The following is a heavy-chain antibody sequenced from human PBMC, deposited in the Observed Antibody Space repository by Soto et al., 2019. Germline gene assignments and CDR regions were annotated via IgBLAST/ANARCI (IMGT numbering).Heavy chain of an antibody. Sequence: QVQLVQSGAEVKKPGASVKVSCKASGYTFTSYGIGWVRQAPGQGLEWVGWISGYDGNTNYAEKLQGRVTMTTDPPTTTANMELRCVGSDERAVYSCARSARIPVAGTAVLFDYWGQGNLVTVSS. CDR3: ARSARIPVAGTAVLFDY. J-gene: IGHJ4*02. CDR2: ISGYDGNT. CDR1: GYTFTSYG. D-gene: IGHD6-19*01. V-gene: IGHV1-18*01.